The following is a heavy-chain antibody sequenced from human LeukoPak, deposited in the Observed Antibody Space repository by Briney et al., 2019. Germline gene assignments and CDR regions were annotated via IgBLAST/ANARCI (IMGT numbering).Heavy chain of an antibody. J-gene: IGHJ4*02. Sequence: GGSLRLSCTASGFSLSGYWMSWVRQAPGQGLEWVANIGKDGSWIHYADSVKGRFTISKDNAKNSLSLQMNSLRADDTAIYYCARDLDFYATDYWGQGTLVTVSS. CDR1: GFSLSGYW. CDR2: IGKDGSWI. D-gene: IGHD2/OR15-2a*01. V-gene: IGHV3-7*01. CDR3: ARDLDFYATDY.